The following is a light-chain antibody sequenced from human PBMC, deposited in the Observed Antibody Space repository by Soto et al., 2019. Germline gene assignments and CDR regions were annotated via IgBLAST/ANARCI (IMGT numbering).Light chain of an antibody. Sequence: LTQPASLSGSPGQSITISCTGTSSDVGGYNYVSWYQHLPGEAPKLILFEVSKRPSGVSDRFSGSKSGNTASLTISGLQAEDEADYFCNSYTTSSTYVFGSGTKVTVL. J-gene: IGLJ1*01. CDR3: NSYTTSSTYV. CDR2: EVS. CDR1: SSDVGGYNY. V-gene: IGLV2-14*01.